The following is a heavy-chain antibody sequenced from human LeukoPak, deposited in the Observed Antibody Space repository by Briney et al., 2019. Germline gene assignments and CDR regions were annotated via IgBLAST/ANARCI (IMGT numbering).Heavy chain of an antibody. J-gene: IGHJ6*03. D-gene: IGHD2-15*01. Sequence: SETLSLTCTVSGGSISSYYWSWIRQPAGKGLEWIGSIYYSGSTYYNPSLQSRVTISVDTSKNQFSLKLNSVTAADTAVYYCASFYCSGGSCYQYFSYYYMDVWGKGTTVTISS. CDR3: ASFYCSGGSCYQYFSYYYMDV. CDR2: IYYSGST. V-gene: IGHV4-59*05. CDR1: GGSISSYY.